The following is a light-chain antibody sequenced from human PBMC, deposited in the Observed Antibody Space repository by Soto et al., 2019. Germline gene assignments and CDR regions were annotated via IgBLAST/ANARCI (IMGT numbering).Light chain of an antibody. V-gene: IGKV3-11*01. CDR3: QQRSNWL. CDR1: QSVSNY. CDR2: DAS. Sequence: ENVSTQSPATLSLSPGERATLSCRASQSVSNYVAWYQQKPGQAPRLLIYDASNRATGIPARFSGSGSGTDFTLTIRSLEPEDFEVYYCQQRSNWLFGPGTRWISN. J-gene: IGKJ3*01.